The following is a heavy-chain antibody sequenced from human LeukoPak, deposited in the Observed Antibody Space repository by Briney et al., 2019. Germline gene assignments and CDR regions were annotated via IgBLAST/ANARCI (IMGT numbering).Heavy chain of an antibody. CDR1: GDSVSSNSAA. V-gene: IGHV6-1*01. Sequence: SQTLSLTCAISGDSVSSNSAAWNWIRQSPSRGLEWLGRTYYRSKWYNDYAVSVKSRITINPDTSKNQFSLQLNSVTPEDTAVYYCAREGRVDYDILTGYYYYYYMDVWGKGTTVTVSS. CDR2: TYYRSKWYN. CDR3: AREGRVDYDILTGYYYYYYMDV. J-gene: IGHJ6*03. D-gene: IGHD3-9*01.